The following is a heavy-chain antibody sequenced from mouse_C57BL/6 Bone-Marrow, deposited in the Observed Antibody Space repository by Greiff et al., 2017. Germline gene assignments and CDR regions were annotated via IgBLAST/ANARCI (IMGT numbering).Heavy chain of an antibody. Sequence: EVKLVESGGDLVKPGGSLKLSCAASGFTFSSYGMSWVRQTPDKRLAWVATISSGGSYTYYPDSVKGRFTISRDNAKNTLYLQISSLKSEDTAMYYCARHSIYDDYDVPLFAYWGQGTLVTVSA. V-gene: IGHV5-6*01. D-gene: IGHD2-4*01. CDR2: ISSGGSYT. CDR1: GFTFSSYG. J-gene: IGHJ3*01. CDR3: ARHSIYDDYDVPLFAY.